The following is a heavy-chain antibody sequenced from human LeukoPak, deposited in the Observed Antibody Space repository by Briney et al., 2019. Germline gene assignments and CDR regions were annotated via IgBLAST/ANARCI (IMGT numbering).Heavy chain of an antibody. J-gene: IGHJ3*02. Sequence: GRSLRLSCAASGFTFSSYEMNWVRQAPGKGLEWVSYISSSGSTIYYADSVKGRFTISRDNAKNSLYLQMNSLRAEDTAVYYCANTSTLKWEPDHDAFDIGAQGTIVTVSS. CDR3: ANTSTLKWEPDHDAFDI. D-gene: IGHD1-26*01. CDR1: GFTFSSYE. V-gene: IGHV3-48*03. CDR2: ISSSGSTI.